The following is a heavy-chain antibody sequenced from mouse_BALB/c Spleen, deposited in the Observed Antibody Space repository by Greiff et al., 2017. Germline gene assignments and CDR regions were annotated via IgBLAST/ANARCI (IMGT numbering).Heavy chain of an antibody. CDR2: ISSGGSYT. CDR3: ASDPSMDY. J-gene: IGHJ4*01. CDR1: GFTFSSYG. Sequence: EVQLQESGGGLVKPGGSLKLSCAASGFTFSSYGMSWVRQTPDKRLEWVATISSGGSYTYYPDSVKGRFTISRDNAKNTLYLQMSSLKSEDTAMYYCASDPSMDYWGQGTSVTVSS. V-gene: IGHV5-6*01.